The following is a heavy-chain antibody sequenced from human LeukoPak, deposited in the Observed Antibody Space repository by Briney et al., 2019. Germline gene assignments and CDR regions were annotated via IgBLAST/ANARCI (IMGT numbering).Heavy chain of an antibody. CDR3: ARDRAAGSDWLDP. CDR1: GRSISGYY. J-gene: IGHJ5*02. D-gene: IGHD3-10*01. CDR2: IYYSGST. Sequence: SETLSLTCTVSGRSISGYYWSWIRQPPGKGLEWIGYIYYSGSTNYNPSLKSRVTISVDTPKNQFSLRLSSVTAADTAVYYCARDRAAGSDWLDPWGQGTLVTVSS. V-gene: IGHV4-59*01.